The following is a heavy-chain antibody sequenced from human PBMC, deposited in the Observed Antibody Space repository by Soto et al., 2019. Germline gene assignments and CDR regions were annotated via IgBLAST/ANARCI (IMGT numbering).Heavy chain of an antibody. CDR3: SYGSSFDY. V-gene: IGHV4-61*01. CDR2: ISHSGRT. J-gene: IGHJ4*02. CDR1: GASLRSGSYY. D-gene: IGHD3-10*01. Sequence: QVQLQESGPGLVKPSETLSPICTVSGASLRSGSYYWSWIRQPPGKGLEWIGYISHSGRTNYDPSLKSRLTMSVDTSQNQFSLQLNSVTAADTAVYYCSYGSSFDYWGQGTLVTVSS.